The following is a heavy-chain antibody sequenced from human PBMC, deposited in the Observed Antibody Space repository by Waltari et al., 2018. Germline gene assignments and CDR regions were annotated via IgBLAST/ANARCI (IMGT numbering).Heavy chain of an antibody. CDR1: GVSINNLS. D-gene: IGHD4-4*01. Sequence: QVQVQESAPRLVKSSETLSPTCPVSGVSINNLSWRWLRRPAGKGLEWIGRIFSSTGSTNYNSSLKSRVAMSADTSKNQISLKLSAVTAADTAVYYCARGRGLQGFNFYYDMDVWGKGTTVTVSS. V-gene: IGHV4-4*07. CDR3: ARGRGLQGFNFYYDMDV. J-gene: IGHJ6*04. CDR2: IFSSTGST.